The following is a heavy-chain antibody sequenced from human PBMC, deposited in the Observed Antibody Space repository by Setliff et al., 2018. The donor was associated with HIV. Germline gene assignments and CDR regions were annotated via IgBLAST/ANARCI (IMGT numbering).Heavy chain of an antibody. CDR2: ISYSGSAI. V-gene: IGHV3-48*03. CDR3: ARDWRSGYDLNFDY. J-gene: IGHJ4*02. CDR1: GFTFSSYE. Sequence: GGSLRLSCAASGFTFSSYEMNWVRQAPGKGLEWVAYISYSGSAIHYADSVKGRFTISRDNAKNSLYLQMNSLRAEDTAMYYCARDWRSGYDLNFDYWGQGTLVTVSS. D-gene: IGHD5-12*01.